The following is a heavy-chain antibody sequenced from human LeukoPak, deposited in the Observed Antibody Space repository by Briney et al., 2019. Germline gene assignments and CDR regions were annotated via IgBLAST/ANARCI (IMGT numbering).Heavy chain of an antibody. V-gene: IGHV4-38-2*01. CDR2: IYHSGTT. CDR1: GYSISSGYY. CDR3: ARGLGRPMQVWSRESGNCFDP. J-gene: IGHJ5*02. D-gene: IGHD2-8*02. Sequence: SETLSLTSGVPGYSISSGYYWGWIRQTPGKGLEWIGSIYHSGTTYYNPSLKSRVTISIDTSKNQFSLRLSSVTAADTAVYYCARGLGRPMQVWSRESGNCFDPWGQGTLVTVSS.